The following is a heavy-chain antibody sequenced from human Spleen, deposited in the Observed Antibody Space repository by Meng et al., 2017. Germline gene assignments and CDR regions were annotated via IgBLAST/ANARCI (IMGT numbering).Heavy chain of an antibody. J-gene: IGHJ4*02. CDR3: ATTKEYYDSSFDL. CDR1: GYTFSTYT. CDR2: INTNTGNP. V-gene: IGHV7-4-1*02. D-gene: IGHD3-22*01. Sequence: ASVKVSCKASGYTFSTYTLHWVRQAPGQGLEWLGLINTNTGNPTYAQGFTGRFVFSLDTSVSTAYLQISGLKAEDTAIYFCATTKEYYDSSFDLWGQGTVVTVSS.